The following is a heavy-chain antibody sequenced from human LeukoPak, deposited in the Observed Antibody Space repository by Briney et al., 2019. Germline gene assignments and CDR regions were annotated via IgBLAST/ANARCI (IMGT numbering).Heavy chain of an antibody. J-gene: IGHJ2*01. V-gene: IGHV3-23*01. CDR3: TSRRTYWYFDV. CDR1: GFTFGSYA. Sequence: GGSLRLSCAASGFTFGSYAMTWVRQAPGKGLEWVSTVSGSGLNTNYADSVKGRFTISSDNSKNTLYLEMNSLRAEDTALYCATSRRTYWYFDVWGRGTLVTVS. CDR2: VSGSGLNT.